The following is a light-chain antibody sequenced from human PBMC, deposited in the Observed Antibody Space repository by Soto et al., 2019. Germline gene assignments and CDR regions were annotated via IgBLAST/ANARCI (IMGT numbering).Light chain of an antibody. V-gene: IGKV3-15*01. CDR3: QQYNKSPPYT. Sequence: EIVMTQSPATLSVSPGERATLSCRASQSVSSNLAWYQQKPGQAPRLLIYGASTRATGIPARFSGSGSGTEFTLTIRSLQSEDFAVYSCQQYNKSPPYTFGQGTKLEIK. CDR1: QSVSSN. J-gene: IGKJ2*01. CDR2: GAS.